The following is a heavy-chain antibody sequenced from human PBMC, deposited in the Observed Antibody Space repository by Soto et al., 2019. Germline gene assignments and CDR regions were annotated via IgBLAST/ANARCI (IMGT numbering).Heavy chain of an antibody. CDR1: AGTFSCYA. V-gene: IGHV1-69*01. Sequence: QVQLVQSGAEVKKPGSSVKVSCKASAGTFSCYAISWVRQAPGQGLEWMGGIIPIFGTANDAQKFQGRVTITADESTSPAYMELSSRRSEETAVYYWALALDSSGYSRAFDIWGEGTIFAVSS. J-gene: IGHJ3*02. CDR2: IIPIFGTA. CDR3: ALALDSSGYSRAFDI. D-gene: IGHD3-22*01.